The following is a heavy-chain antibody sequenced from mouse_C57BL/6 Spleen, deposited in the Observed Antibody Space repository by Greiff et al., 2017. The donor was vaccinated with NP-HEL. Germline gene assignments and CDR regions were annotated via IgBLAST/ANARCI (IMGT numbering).Heavy chain of an antibody. V-gene: IGHV5-6*02. CDR3: ARHTYDRTDYFEY. D-gene: IGHD2-3*01. CDR1: GFTFSSYG. CDR2: ISSGGSYT. Sequence: EVMLVASGGDLVKPGGSLKLSCAASGFTFSSYGMSWVRQTPDKRLEWVETISSGGSYTYSPDSVMGRNSSSSENAKNKQYLQVCHEKSEDTDTYDCARHTYDRTDYFEYWGQCTTLTVSS. J-gene: IGHJ2*01.